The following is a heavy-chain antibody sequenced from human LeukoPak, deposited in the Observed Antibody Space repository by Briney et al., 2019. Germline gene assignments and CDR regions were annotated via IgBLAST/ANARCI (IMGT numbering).Heavy chain of an antibody. V-gene: IGHV4-34*01. CDR3: ARDHASEYGSGSYPYYFDY. Sequence: SETLSLTCAVYGGSFSGYYWSWLRQPPGKGLEWIGEINHSGSTNYNPSLKSRVTISVDTSKNQFSLKLSSVTAADTAVYYCARDHASEYGSGSYPYYFDYWGQGTLVTVSS. D-gene: IGHD3-10*01. J-gene: IGHJ4*02. CDR2: INHSGST. CDR1: GGSFSGYY.